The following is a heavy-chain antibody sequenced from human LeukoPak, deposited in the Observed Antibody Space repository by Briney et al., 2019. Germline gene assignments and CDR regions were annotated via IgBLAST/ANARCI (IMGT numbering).Heavy chain of an antibody. J-gene: IGHJ6*02. CDR1: GGSISSYY. D-gene: IGHD3-3*01. CDR3: VRATFLEWLSRHKSRKHYYYYGMDV. CDR2: IYYSGST. V-gene: IGHV4-59*01. Sequence: SETLSLTCTVSGGSISSYYWSWIRQPPGKGLEWIGYIYYSGSTNYNPSLKSRVTISVDTSKNQFSLKLSSVTAADTAVYYCVRATFLEWLSRHKSRKHYYYYGMDVWGQGTTVTVSS.